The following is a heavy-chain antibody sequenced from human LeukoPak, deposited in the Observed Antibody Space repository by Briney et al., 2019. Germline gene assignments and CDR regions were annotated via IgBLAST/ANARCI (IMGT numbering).Heavy chain of an antibody. CDR2: ISSSSSTI. CDR1: GFTFSSYS. J-gene: IGHJ4*02. CDR3: ARHGRFGEFYFDY. V-gene: IGHV3-48*01. D-gene: IGHD3-10*01. Sequence: PGGSLRLSCAACGFTFSSYSMNWVRQAPGKGLEWVSYISSSSSTIYYADSVKGRFTISRDNAKNSLYLQMNSLRAEDTAVYYCARHGRFGEFYFDYWGQGTLVTVSS.